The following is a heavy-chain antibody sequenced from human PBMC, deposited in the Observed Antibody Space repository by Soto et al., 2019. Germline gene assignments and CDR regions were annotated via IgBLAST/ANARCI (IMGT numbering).Heavy chain of an antibody. Sequence: SETLSLTCAVYGGSISNNYWSWIRQTPEKGLEWIGEINHSGSTNYNPSLQSRVSISMDTSKHQLSLKLTSVTAADTAVYYCARTFDYYGMDVWGQGTTVTSP. CDR3: ARTFDYYGMDV. J-gene: IGHJ6*02. CDR2: INHSGST. V-gene: IGHV4-34*01. CDR1: GGSISNNY.